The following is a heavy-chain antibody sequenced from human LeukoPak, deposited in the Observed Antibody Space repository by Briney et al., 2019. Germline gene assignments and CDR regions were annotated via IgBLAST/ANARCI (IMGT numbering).Heavy chain of an antibody. D-gene: IGHD2/OR15-2a*01. CDR3: ARSSTSSLGRAYDI. J-gene: IGHJ3*02. V-gene: IGHV4-4*07. CDR2: IYTSVTT. Sequence: PSETLSLTRNISGGSISNYFWTWIRQPAGKGLEWIGRIYTSVTTNYNPSLKSRVTMSLDTSTSQFSLKMNSVTAADTAIYFCARSSTSSLGRAYDIWGRGTMVTVSS. CDR1: GGSISNYF.